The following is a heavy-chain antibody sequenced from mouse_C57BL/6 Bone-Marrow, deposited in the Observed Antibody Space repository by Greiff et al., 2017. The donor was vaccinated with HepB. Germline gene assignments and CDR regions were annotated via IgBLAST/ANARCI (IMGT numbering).Heavy chain of an antibody. CDR1: GFSLSTSGMG. V-gene: IGHV8-12*01. CDR3: ARRAKGGVLSPYAMDY. CDR2: IYWDDDK. Sequence: QVTLKESGPGILQSSQTLSLTCSFSGFSLSTSGMGVSWIRQPSGKGLEWLAHIYWDDDKRYNPSLKSRLTISKDTSRNQVFLKITSVDTADTATYYCARRAKGGVLSPYAMDYWGQGTSVTVSS. J-gene: IGHJ4*01. D-gene: IGHD1-3*01.